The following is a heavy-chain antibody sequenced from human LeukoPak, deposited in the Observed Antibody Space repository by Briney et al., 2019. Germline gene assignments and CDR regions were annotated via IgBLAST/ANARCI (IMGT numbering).Heavy chain of an antibody. J-gene: IGHJ4*02. CDR2: ISSSSSTI. CDR3: ARDGEMATFDY. D-gene: IGHD5-24*01. Sequence: GWSLRLSCAASGFTFSSYSMNWVRQAPGKGLEWVSYISSSSSTIYYADSVKGRFTISRDNAKNSLYLQMNSLRAEDTAVYYCARDGEMATFDYWGQGTLVTVSS. CDR1: GFTFSSYS. V-gene: IGHV3-48*04.